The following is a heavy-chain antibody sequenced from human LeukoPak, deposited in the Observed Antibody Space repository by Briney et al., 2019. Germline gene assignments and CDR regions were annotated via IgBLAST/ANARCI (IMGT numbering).Heavy chain of an antibody. Sequence: PSETLSLTCTVSGVSISSSYSYWGWIRQPPGMGLEWIGSIYYTGNTYYNASLKSQVSISIDTSKNQFSLKLTSVTAADTAVYYCARQAGSGLFILPGGQGTLVTVSS. D-gene: IGHD3/OR15-3a*01. V-gene: IGHV4-39*01. J-gene: IGHJ4*02. CDR1: GVSISSSYSY. CDR2: IYYTGNT. CDR3: ARQAGSGLFILP.